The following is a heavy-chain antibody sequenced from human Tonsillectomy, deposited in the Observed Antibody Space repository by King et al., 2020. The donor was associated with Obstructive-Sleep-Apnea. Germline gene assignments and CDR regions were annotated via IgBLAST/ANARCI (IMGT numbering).Heavy chain of an antibody. CDR1: GFTFSSYA. J-gene: IGHJ6*02. Sequence: VQLVDSGGGLVQPGRSLRLSCAASGFTFSSYAMHWVRQAPGKGLEWVAVISYDGSNKYYADSVKGRFTISRDNSKNTLYLQMNSLRAEDPAVYYCARDATTVTPYYCYGMDVWGQGTTVTVSS. D-gene: IGHD4-17*01. CDR3: ARDATTVTPYYCYGMDV. CDR2: ISYDGSNK. V-gene: IGHV3-30-3*01.